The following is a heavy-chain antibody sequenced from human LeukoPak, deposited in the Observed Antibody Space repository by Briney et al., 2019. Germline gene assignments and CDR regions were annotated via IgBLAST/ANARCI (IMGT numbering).Heavy chain of an antibody. CDR3: ARGPHFGNCSGGSCYSSNWFDP. CDR2: INHSGST. CDR1: GGSFSGYY. V-gene: IGHV4-34*01. J-gene: IGHJ5*02. D-gene: IGHD2-15*01. Sequence: SETLSLTCAVYGGSFSGYYWSWIRQPPGKGLEWIGEINHSGSTNYNPSLKSRVTISVDTYKNQFSLKLSSVTAADTAVYYCARGPHFGNCSGGSCYSSNWFDPWGQGTLVTVSS.